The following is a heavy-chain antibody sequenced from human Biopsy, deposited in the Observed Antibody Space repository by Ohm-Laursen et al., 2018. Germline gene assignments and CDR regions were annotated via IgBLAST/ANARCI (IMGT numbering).Heavy chain of an antibody. V-gene: IGHV4-59*02. CDR2: IYYSVMT. CDR3: ARDSGILNYGNFKYYHYYGMDV. J-gene: IGHJ6*02. D-gene: IGHD4-11*01. CDR1: GDSVTKYY. Sequence: SDTLSLTCIVSGDSVTKYYWSWIRQPPGKGLEWIGHIYYSVMTNYNPSLQSRVSISVDTSRNQVSLTLRSVTAADTAVYYCARDSGILNYGNFKYYHYYGMDVWGQGTKVTVSS.